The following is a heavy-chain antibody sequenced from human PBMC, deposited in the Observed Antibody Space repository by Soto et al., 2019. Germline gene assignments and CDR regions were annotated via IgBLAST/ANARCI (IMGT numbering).Heavy chain of an antibody. V-gene: IGHV4-30-2*01. CDR1: GGSISSGGYS. D-gene: IGHD2-2*02. CDR2: IYHSGST. CDR3: ATIAEIPGPVDY. J-gene: IGHJ4*02. Sequence: PSETLSLTCDVSGGSISSGGYSWSWIRQPPGKGLECIGYIYHSGSTYYNPSLQSRVTMEVDTSKNQFSLKLRSVTAEDTAVYYCATIAEIPGPVDYWGQGTLVTVSS.